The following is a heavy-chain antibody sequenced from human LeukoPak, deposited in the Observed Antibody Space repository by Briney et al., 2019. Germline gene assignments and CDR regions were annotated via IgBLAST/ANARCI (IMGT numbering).Heavy chain of an antibody. CDR3: AREVTRGGSTRYFDL. Sequence: SQTLSLTCTVSGGSINSGGYYWSWIRQHPGKGLEWIGYIYYSGSTYYNPSLKSRVTISVDTSKNQFSLKLSSVTAADTAVYYCAREVTRGGSTRYFDLWGRGTLVTVSS. V-gene: IGHV4-31*03. J-gene: IGHJ2*01. CDR2: IYYSGST. CDR1: GGSINSGGYY. D-gene: IGHD4-23*01.